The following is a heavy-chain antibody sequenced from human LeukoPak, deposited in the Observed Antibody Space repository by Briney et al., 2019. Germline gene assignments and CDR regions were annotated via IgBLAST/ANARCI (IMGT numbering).Heavy chain of an antibody. D-gene: IGHD6-19*01. CDR3: ARIGQWLARFDC. V-gene: IGHV4-39*07. CDR2: IYHSGST. Sequence: SETLSLTCTVSGGSISSSSYYWGWIRQPPGKGLEWIGSIYHSGSTYYNPSLKSRVTISVDTSKNLFSLKLSSVTAADTAVYYCARIGQWLARFDCWGQGTLVTVSS. CDR1: GGSISSSSYY. J-gene: IGHJ4*02.